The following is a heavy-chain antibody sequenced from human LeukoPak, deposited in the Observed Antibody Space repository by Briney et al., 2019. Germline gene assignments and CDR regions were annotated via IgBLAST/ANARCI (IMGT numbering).Heavy chain of an antibody. D-gene: IGHD6-19*01. CDR3: ASEEGGWYGIGY. CDR2: INSDGSIT. Sequence: SGGSLRLSCAASGFTFSSYWMHWVRRGPGKGLVWVSRINSDGSITSFADSVKGRFTISRDNAKNTLYLQMNSLRAEDTAVYYCASEEGGWYGIGYWGQGTLVTVSS. J-gene: IGHJ4*02. V-gene: IGHV3-74*01. CDR1: GFTFSSYW.